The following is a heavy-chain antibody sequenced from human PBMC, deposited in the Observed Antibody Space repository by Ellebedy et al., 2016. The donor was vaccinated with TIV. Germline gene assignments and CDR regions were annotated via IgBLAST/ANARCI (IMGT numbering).Heavy chain of an antibody. V-gene: IGHV3-15*01. CDR3: TTEPDIVATINDPFDY. CDR2: IKSKTDGGTT. J-gene: IGHJ4*02. Sequence: PGGSLRLSCAASGFTFSSYAMSWVRQAPGKGLEWVGRIKSKTDGGTTDYAAPVKGRFTISRDDSKNTLYLQMNSLKTEDTAVYYCTTEPDIVATINDPFDYWGQGTLVTVSS. D-gene: IGHD5-12*01. CDR1: GFTFSSYA.